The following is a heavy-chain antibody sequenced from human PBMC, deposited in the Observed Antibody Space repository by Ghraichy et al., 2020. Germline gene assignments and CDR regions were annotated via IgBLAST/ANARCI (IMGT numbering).Heavy chain of an antibody. Sequence: GGSLRLSCAASGFTFDDYTMHWVRQAPGKGLEWVSLISWDGGSTYYADSVKGRFTISRDNSKNSLYLQMNSLRTEDTALYYCAKDIWMATIHDAFDIWGQGTMVTVSS. D-gene: IGHD5-24*01. J-gene: IGHJ3*02. V-gene: IGHV3-43*01. CDR3: AKDIWMATIHDAFDI. CDR2: ISWDGGST. CDR1: GFTFDDYT.